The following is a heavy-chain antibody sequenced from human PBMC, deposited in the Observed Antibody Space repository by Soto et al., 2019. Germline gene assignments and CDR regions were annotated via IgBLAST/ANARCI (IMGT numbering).Heavy chain of an antibody. Sequence: QVQLQESGPGLVRPSGTLSLTCAVSSGSISSNNWWSWVRQPPGKGLEWIGEIYHSGRTKYNPSLKSRVTISVDKSKNLFSRKLSSVTAADTAVYYCASSSAYNWVDPWGQGTLVTVAS. D-gene: IGHD3-10*01. J-gene: IGHJ5*02. CDR3: ASSSAYNWVDP. CDR2: IYHSGRT. V-gene: IGHV4-4*02. CDR1: SGSISSNNW.